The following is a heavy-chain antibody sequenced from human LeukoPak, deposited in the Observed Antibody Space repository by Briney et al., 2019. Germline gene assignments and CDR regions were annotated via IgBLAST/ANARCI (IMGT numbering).Heavy chain of an antibody. CDR2: INPNSGGT. J-gene: IGHJ4*02. CDR1: GYTFTGYY. V-gene: IGHV1-2*06. Sequence: GASVKVSCKASGYTFTGYYMHWVRQAPGQGLEWMGRINPNSGGTNYAQKFQGRVTMIRDTSISTAYMELSRLRSDDTAVYYCARVTYYDSSGFDYWGQGTLVTVSS. D-gene: IGHD3-22*01. CDR3: ARVTYYDSSGFDY.